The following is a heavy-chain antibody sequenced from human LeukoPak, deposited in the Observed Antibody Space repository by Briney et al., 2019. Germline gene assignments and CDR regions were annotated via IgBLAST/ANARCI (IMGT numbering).Heavy chain of an antibody. CDR2: INPNSGGT. V-gene: IGHV1-2*02. J-gene: IGHJ4*02. CDR3: ARDTTLALDFDY. D-gene: IGHD1-26*01. Sequence: ASVKVSCKASGYTFTGYYMHWVRRAPGQGLEWMGWINPNSGGTNYAQKFQGRVTMTRDTSINTAYMELSRLRSDDTAVCYCARDTTLALDFDYWGQGTLVTVYS. CDR1: GYTFTGYY.